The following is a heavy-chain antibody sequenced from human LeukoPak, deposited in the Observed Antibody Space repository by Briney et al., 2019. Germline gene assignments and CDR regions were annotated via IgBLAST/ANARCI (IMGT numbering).Heavy chain of an antibody. J-gene: IGHJ6*04. V-gene: IGHV3-43D*04. CDR1: GFTFDDYA. D-gene: IGHD3-16*01. Sequence: GGSLRLSCAASGFTFDDYAMHWVRQAPGEGLEWVSLISWDGGSTYYADSVKGRFTISRDNSKNSLYLQMNSLRAEDTALYYCAKGIMITFGGVTPEYYYGTDVWGKGTTVTVSS. CDR2: ISWDGGST. CDR3: AKGIMITFGGVTPEYYYGTDV.